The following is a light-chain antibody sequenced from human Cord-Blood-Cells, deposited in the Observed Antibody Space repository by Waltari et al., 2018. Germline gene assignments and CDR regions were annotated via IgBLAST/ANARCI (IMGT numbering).Light chain of an antibody. CDR3: CSYAGSYTWV. V-gene: IGLV2-11*01. CDR1: SSDVGGYNY. Sequence: QSALTQPRSVSGSPGQSVTISCTGTSSDVGGYNYVSCYQQHPGKAPKLMIYAVSKRPSGVPDRFSGSKSANTASLTISGLQAGDEADYYCCSYAGSYTWVFGGGTKLTVL. J-gene: IGLJ3*02. CDR2: AVS.